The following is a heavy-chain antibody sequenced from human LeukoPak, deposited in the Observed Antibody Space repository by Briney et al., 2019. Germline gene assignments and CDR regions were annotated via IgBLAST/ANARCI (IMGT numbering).Heavy chain of an antibody. Sequence: GASVKVSCNASGRTVSSYAIRWGRQSPGQGLGWMGGIIPIFGTANYAPKFQGRVTITTDESTSTAYKELSSLRSEDTAVYYCARATSSSSSYYYMDVWGKGTTVTVSS. CDR1: GRTVSSYA. V-gene: IGHV1-69*05. D-gene: IGHD6-6*01. CDR3: ARATSSSSSYYYMDV. CDR2: IIPIFGTA. J-gene: IGHJ6*03.